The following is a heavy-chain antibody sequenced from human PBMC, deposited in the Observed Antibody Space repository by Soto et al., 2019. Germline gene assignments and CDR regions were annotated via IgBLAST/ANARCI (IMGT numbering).Heavy chain of an antibody. J-gene: IGHJ5*02. CDR2: IKSKTNGGTT. CDR1: GFTFSNAW. Sequence: WGSLRLSCAASGFTFSNAWMICFRQAPGKGLEWVVRIKSKTNGGTTDYAAPVIGRFTISRDDSKNTLYLQMNSLKTEDTAVYYCTTDDPINRSWGQGTLVTVSS. CDR3: TTDDPINRS. V-gene: IGHV3-15*01.